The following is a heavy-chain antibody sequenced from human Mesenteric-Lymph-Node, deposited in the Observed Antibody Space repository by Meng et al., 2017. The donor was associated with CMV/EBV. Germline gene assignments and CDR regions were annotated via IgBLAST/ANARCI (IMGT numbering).Heavy chain of an antibody. Sequence: SAFTINDYVMTWVRQPPGKGLQWVSALTGTGTTYYADSVKGRFTISRDKSKNALYLQMNSLRAEDTAVYYCASDFQRYSSSWYSADYWGQGTLVTVSS. D-gene: IGHD6-13*01. CDR3: ASDFQRYSSSWYSADY. V-gene: IGHV3-69-1*01. CDR2: LTGTGTT. CDR1: AFTINDYV. J-gene: IGHJ4*02.